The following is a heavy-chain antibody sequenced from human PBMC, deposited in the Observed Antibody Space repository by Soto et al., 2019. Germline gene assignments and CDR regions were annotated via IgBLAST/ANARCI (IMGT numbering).Heavy chain of an antibody. J-gene: IGHJ6*04. Sequence: EVQLVESGGGLVQPGGSLRLSCAASGFTFSNYWMYWVRQAPGKGLEWVSRINSDGSVSSYADSVKGRLSSSRDNVKNPLYLQMDSLRAEDTAVYYCARGDCGGGTCYSLAGSFYYAMDVWGTGNTVTVFS. CDR2: INSDGSVS. V-gene: IGHV3-74*02. D-gene: IGHD2-15*01. CDR3: ARGDCGGGTCYSLAGSFYYAMDV. CDR1: GFTFSNYW.